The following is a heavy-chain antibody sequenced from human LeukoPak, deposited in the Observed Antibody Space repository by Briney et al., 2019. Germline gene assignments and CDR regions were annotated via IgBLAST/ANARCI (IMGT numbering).Heavy chain of an antibody. J-gene: IGHJ4*02. CDR1: TFTFRNYV. Sequence: GGSLRLSCAASTFTFRNYVMHWVRQAPGKGLEWVALISNDGSNKYYVDSVKGRFTISRHNSKNTLYLQMNSLRAEDTAVYYCARLYDYWGQGTLVTVSS. CDR3: ARLYDY. V-gene: IGHV3-30*14. CDR2: ISNDGSNK.